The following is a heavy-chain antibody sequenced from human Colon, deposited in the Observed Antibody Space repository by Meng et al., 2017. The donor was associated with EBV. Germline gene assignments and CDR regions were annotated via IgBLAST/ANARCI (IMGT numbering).Heavy chain of an antibody. Sequence: RLQLQEPGPGLVKPSETLSLICTLSGGSITSSDFFWGWIRQPPGKGLEWIGNIDYTGSPSYNPSLKSRVTISLDTSKNQFSLKLSSVTAADTAVYFCARDGNKDGDSDYWGQGTLVTVFS. CDR3: ARDGNKDGDSDY. CDR2: IDYTGSP. J-gene: IGHJ4*02. CDR1: GGSITSSDFF. V-gene: IGHV4-39*06. D-gene: IGHD4-17*01.